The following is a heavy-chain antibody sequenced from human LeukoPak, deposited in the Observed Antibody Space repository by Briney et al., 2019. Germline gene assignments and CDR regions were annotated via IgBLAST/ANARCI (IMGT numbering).Heavy chain of an antibody. CDR2: IYYSGST. D-gene: IGHD3-16*01. CDR3: ARHPPVHKGEDWFDP. J-gene: IGHJ5*02. Sequence: RSSETLSLTCTVSGGSISSSSYYWGWIRQPPGKGLEWIGSIYYSGSTYYNPPLKSRVTISVDTSKNQFSLKLSSVTAADTAVYYCARHPPVHKGEDWFDPWGQGTLVTVSS. V-gene: IGHV4-39*01. CDR1: GGSISSSSYY.